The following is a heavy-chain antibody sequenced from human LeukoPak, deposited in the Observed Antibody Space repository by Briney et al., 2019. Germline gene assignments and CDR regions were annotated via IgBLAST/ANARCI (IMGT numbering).Heavy chain of an antibody. J-gene: IGHJ5*02. V-gene: IGHV3-11*04. CDR3: ARRWHSGSYSNWFDP. D-gene: IGHD1-26*01. CDR1: GFTFGDYA. CDR2: ISSSGSTI. Sequence: PGGSLRLSCTASGFTFGDYAMSWVRQAPGKGLEWVSYISSSGSTIYYADSVKGRFTISRDNAKNSLYLQMNSLRAEDTAVYYCARRWHSGSYSNWFDPWGQGTLVTVSS.